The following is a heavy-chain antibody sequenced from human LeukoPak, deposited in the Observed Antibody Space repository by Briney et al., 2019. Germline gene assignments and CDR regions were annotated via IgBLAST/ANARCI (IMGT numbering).Heavy chain of an antibody. J-gene: IGHJ4*02. CDR1: GFIFSNAW. CDR3: TTTYIVASTRKFGDY. D-gene: IGHD5-12*01. CDR2: TKTKTEGGTT. V-gene: IGHV3-15*01. Sequence: GGSLRLSCAASGFIFSNAWMNWVRQAPGKGLEWVGRTKTKTEGGTTDYAAPVKGRFTISRDDLQNTVDLQISSLTAEDTAMYFCTTTYIVASTRKFGDYWGQGTLVVVSS.